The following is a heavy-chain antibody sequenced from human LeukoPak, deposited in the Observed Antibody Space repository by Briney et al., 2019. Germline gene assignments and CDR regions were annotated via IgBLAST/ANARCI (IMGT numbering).Heavy chain of an antibody. CDR3: VESGRLYCSGGSCYSDY. J-gene: IGHJ4*02. CDR2: ISSNGGST. CDR1: GFTFSSYA. V-gene: IGHV3-64D*06. Sequence: PGGSLRLSCSASGFTFSSYAMHWVRQAPGKGLEYVSAISSNGGSTYYADPVKGRFTISRDNSKNTLYLQMSSLRAEDTAVYYCVESGRLYCSGGSCYSDYWGQGTLVTVSS. D-gene: IGHD2-15*01.